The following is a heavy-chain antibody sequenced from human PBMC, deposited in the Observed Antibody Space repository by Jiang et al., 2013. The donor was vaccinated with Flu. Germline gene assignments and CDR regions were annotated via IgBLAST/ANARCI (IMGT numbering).Heavy chain of an antibody. CDR3: AKDKRGDYVGVFDY. CDR2: ISYDGSNK. D-gene: IGHD4-23*01. V-gene: IGHV3-30*18. J-gene: IGHJ4*02. Sequence: GVVQPGRSLRLSCAASGFTFSSYGMHWVRQAPGKGLEWVAVISYDGSNKYYADSVKGRFTISRDNSKNTLYLQMNSLRAEDTAVYYCAKDKRGDYVGVFDYWGQGTLVTVSS. CDR1: GFTFSSYG.